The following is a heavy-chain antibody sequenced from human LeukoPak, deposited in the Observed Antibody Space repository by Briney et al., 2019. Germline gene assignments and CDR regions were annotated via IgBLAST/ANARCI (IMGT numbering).Heavy chain of an antibody. J-gene: IGHJ1*01. V-gene: IGHV3-23*01. CDR2: ISGSGGST. D-gene: IGHD4-17*01. CDR3: AKADYGDSGYFQH. Sequence: SGAFLRLSGAASGSTCSSYAMSCVREARGKVLEWASAISGSGGSTYYADSVKGRFTISRDNSKNTLYLQMNSLRAEDTAVYDCAKADYGDSGYFQHWGQGTLVTVSS. CDR1: GSTCSSYA.